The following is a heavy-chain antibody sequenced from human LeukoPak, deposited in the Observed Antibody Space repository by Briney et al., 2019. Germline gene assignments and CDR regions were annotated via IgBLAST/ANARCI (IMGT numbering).Heavy chain of an antibody. V-gene: IGHV3-21*01. CDR1: GFTFSSYS. CDR3: ARASYDILTGYQYYFDY. D-gene: IGHD3-9*01. J-gene: IGHJ4*02. Sequence: GGSLRLSCAASGFTFSSYSMNWLRQAPGKGLEWVSSISSSSSYIYYTDSVKGRFTISRDNAKNSLYLQMNSLRAEDTAVYYCARASYDILTGYQYYFDYWGQGTLVTVSS. CDR2: ISSSSSYI.